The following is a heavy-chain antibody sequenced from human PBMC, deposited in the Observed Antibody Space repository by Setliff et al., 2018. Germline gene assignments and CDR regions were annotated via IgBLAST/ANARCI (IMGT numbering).Heavy chain of an antibody. CDR3: AREVGTSTSSDAFDV. CDR2: IYHSGSA. CDR1: GDSISSGDYF. J-gene: IGHJ3*01. V-gene: IGHV4-30-4*08. D-gene: IGHD1-26*01. Sequence: SETLSLTCTVSGDSISSGDYFWSWIRQPPGKGLEWIAYIYHSGSAYYNPSLKSRVTMSVDTSKNQFSLHLTSVTAADTAVYYCAREVGTSTSSDAFDVWGQGMMVT.